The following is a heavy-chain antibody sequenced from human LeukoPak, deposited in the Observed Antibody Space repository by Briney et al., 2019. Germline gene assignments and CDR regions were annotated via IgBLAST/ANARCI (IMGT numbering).Heavy chain of an antibody. CDR2: VYPGDSDT. J-gene: IGHJ4*02. V-gene: IGHV5-51*01. Sequence: GESLKISCKGSGYSFTNYWIGWVRQMSGKGLEWMGIVYPGDSDTRYSPSFQGQVTISADKSISTAYLQWSSLKASDTAMFYCARLGEYYGFDYWGQGTLVTVSS. CDR3: ARLGEYYGFDY. D-gene: IGHD3-10*01. CDR1: GYSFTNYW.